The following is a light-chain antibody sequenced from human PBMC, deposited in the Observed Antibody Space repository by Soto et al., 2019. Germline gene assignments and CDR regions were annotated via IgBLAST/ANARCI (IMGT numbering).Light chain of an antibody. CDR1: QSISKS. Sequence: DFQVTQSPSSLSASVGDRVTITCRVSQSISKSLNRYQQKPGEAPELLIYGASKLQSGVPSRFSGSGSGTDFTLTISSLQPEDSASYYCQGSYSGPVAFGQGTKVDIK. V-gene: IGKV1-39*01. J-gene: IGKJ1*01. CDR2: GAS. CDR3: QGSYSGPVA.